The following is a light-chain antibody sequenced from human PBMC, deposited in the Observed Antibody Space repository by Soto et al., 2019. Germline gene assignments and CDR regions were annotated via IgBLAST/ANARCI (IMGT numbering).Light chain of an antibody. J-gene: IGKJ1*01. Sequence: DFQITQSPSTLSASVGDRVTITCRASQSISSWLAWYQQTPGKAPKILIYDASSLESGVPSRFSGSGSGTEFTLTITSLQPDDVATDYCQQYNSYTWTFSQGTKVDIK. CDR2: DAS. CDR1: QSISSW. CDR3: QQYNSYTWT. V-gene: IGKV1-5*01.